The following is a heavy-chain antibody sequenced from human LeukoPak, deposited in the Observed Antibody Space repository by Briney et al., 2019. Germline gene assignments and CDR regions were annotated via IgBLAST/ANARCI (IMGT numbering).Heavy chain of an antibody. CDR1: GGSISSYY. CDR2: IYYSGST. D-gene: IGHD3-22*01. Sequence: SETLSLTCTVSGGSISSYYWSWIRQPPGKGLEWIGYIYYSGSTNYSPSLKSRVTISVDTSKNQFSLKLSSVTAADTAVYYCARGYYDSSGYYYVGVDYWGQGTLVTVSS. V-gene: IGHV4-59*01. CDR3: ARGYYDSSGYYYVGVDY. J-gene: IGHJ4*02.